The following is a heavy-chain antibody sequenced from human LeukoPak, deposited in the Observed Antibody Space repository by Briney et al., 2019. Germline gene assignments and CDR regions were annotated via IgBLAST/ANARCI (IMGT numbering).Heavy chain of an antibody. D-gene: IGHD2-15*01. CDR2: INHSGST. CDR3: ARNRRLGGKNCSGGSCRTYYYYGMDV. Sequence: KPSETLSLTCAVYGGSSSGYYWSWIRQPPGKGRERIEEINHSGSTNYNPYLKSRVTISVDTSKNQFSLKLSSVTAADTAVYYCARNRRLGGKNCSGGSCRTYYYYGMDVWGQGTTVTVSS. CDR1: GGSSSGYY. J-gene: IGHJ6*02. V-gene: IGHV4-34*01.